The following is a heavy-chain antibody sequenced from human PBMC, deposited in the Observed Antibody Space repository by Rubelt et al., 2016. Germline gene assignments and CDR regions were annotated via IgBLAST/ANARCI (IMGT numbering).Heavy chain of an antibody. J-gene: IGHJ6*02. CDR2: IKQDGSEE. CDR3: ARVASGYQHYYGMDV. V-gene: IGHV3-7*01. CDR1: GFTFSSYG. D-gene: IGHD5-12*01. Sequence: VQLVESGGGVVQPGRSLRLSCAASGFTFSSYGMHWVRQAPGKGLEWVANIKQDGSEEYYVDSVKGRFTITRDNCKNSLYLQMNGLRAEDTAGYYCARVASGYQHYYGMDVWGQGTTVTVSS.